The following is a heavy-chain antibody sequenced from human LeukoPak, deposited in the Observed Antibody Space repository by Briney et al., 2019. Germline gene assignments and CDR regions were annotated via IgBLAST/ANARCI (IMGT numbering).Heavy chain of an antibody. V-gene: IGHV3-21*01. J-gene: IGHJ4*02. CDR3: ARDSDYGSGSYPSH. Sequence: GGSLRLSCAASGFTFSTYTMNWVRQAPGKGLEWVSSVSSSSSYIHYADSVKGRFTISRDNAKNSLYLQMNSLRAEDTAVYYCARDSDYGSGSYPSHWGQGTLVTVSS. D-gene: IGHD3-10*01. CDR1: GFTFSTYT. CDR2: VSSSSSYI.